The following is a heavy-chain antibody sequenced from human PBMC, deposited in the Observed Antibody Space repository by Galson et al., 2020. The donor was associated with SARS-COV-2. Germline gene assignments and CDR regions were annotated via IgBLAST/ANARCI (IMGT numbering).Heavy chain of an antibody. J-gene: IGHJ4*02. Sequence: AGSLRLSCAASGFTFFGSNVHWVRQASGRGLEWVGRLRGESTTSPTVYSESVKGRFIISRDDSKNTAYLHMNSLKTEDTAMYYCIRQDFSSPASGWSFREYWGQGTLVTVSS. V-gene: IGHV3-73*01. CDR1: GFTFFGSN. CDR2: LRGESTTSPT. CDR3: IRQDFSSPASGWSFREY. D-gene: IGHD2-2*01.